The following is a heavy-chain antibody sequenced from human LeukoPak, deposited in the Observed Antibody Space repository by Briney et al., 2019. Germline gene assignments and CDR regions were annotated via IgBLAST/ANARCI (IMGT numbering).Heavy chain of an antibody. J-gene: IGHJ1*01. Sequence: SETLSLTCTVSGGSISSSSYYWGWIRQPPGKGLEWIGSIYYSGSTYYNPSLKSRVTISVDTSKNQFSLKLSSVTAADTAVYYCARYSRLFQHWGQGTLVTVSS. CDR3: ARYSRLFQH. CDR1: GGSISSSSYY. V-gene: IGHV4-39*01. D-gene: IGHD5-18*01. CDR2: IYYSGST.